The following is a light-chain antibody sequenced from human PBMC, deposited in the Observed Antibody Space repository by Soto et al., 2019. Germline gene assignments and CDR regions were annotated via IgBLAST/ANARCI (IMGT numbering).Light chain of an antibody. J-gene: IGLJ3*02. Sequence: QSALTQPASVSGSPGQSITISCTGTSSDVGGYNYVSWYQQHPGKAPKLMIYDVSDRPSGVSNRFSGSKSGSTASLTISGLQAEDEADYYCSSYKSSTTGVFGGGTKLTVL. CDR3: SSYKSSTTGV. CDR2: DVS. V-gene: IGLV2-14*03. CDR1: SSDVGGYNY.